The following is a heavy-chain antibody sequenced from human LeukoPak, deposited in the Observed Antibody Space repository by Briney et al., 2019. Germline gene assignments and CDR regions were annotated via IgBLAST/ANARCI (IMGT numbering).Heavy chain of an antibody. J-gene: IGHJ4*02. D-gene: IGHD3-10*01. CDR2: ISYDGSNK. CDR3: AREGYYGSGSPPSLYFDY. Sequence: GGSLRLSCAASGFTFSSYGMHWVRQAPGKGLEWVAVISYDGSNKYYADSVKGRFTISRDNSRSTLYLQMNSLRPEDTAIYYCAREGYYGSGSPPSLYFDYWGRGTLVTVSS. CDR1: GFTFSSYG. V-gene: IGHV3-30*03.